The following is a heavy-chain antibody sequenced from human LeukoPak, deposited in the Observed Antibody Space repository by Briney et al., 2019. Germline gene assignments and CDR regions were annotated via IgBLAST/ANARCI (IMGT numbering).Heavy chain of an antibody. CDR1: GFTLSNYG. Sequence: PGGTLRLSCAASGFTLSNYGMRWVRQAPGKGLEWVSGIRGSGDSTYYADSVKGRFTISRDNSKNTLYLQMNSLRAEDTAVYYCARDAPSYYDILNYFDYWGQGTLVTVSS. CDR3: ARDAPSYYDILNYFDY. D-gene: IGHD3-9*01. V-gene: IGHV3-23*01. J-gene: IGHJ4*02. CDR2: IRGSGDST.